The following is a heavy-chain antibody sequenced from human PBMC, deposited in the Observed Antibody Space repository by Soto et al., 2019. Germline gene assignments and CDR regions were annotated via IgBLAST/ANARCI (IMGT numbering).Heavy chain of an antibody. CDR1: GYTFTSYA. V-gene: IGHV1-3*01. CDR3: ARVPIFGVVKPNGKIMDV. Sequence: ASVKVSCKASGYTFTSYAMHWVRQAPGQRLEWMGWISAGNGNTKYSQKFQGRVTITRDTSASTAYMELSSLRSEDTAVYYCARVPIFGVVKPNGKIMDVWGQGTTVTVS. D-gene: IGHD3-3*01. J-gene: IGHJ6*02. CDR2: ISAGNGNT.